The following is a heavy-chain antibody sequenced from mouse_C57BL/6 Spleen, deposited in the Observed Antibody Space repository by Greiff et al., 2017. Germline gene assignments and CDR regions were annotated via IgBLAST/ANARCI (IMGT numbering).Heavy chain of an antibody. J-gene: IGHJ2*01. V-gene: IGHV1-22*01. CDR1: GYTFTDYN. CDR2: INPNNGGT. CDR3: ARDTTVPNYFDY. Sequence: EVQLQQSGPELVKPGASVKMSCKASGYTFTDYNMHWVKQSHGKSLEWIGYINPNNGGTSYNQKFKGKATLTVNKSSSTAYMELRSLTSEDSAVYYCARDTTVPNYFDYWGQGTTLTVSS. D-gene: IGHD1-1*01.